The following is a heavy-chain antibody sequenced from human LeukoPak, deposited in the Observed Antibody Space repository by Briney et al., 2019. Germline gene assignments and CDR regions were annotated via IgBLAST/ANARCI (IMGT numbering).Heavy chain of an antibody. D-gene: IGHD2-2*01. V-gene: IGHV3-15*01. CDR2: IKSKTNGGTT. J-gene: IGHJ4*02. CDR3: ARGFCSSTSCYQGPFDF. CDR1: GFTFSNAW. Sequence: EGSLRLSCAASGFTFSNAWMSWVRQAPGKGLEWVGRIKSKTNGGTTDYAAPVKGRFIISRDDSKNTLYLQMNSLRTEDTAVYYCARGFCSSTSCYQGPFDFWGQGTLVTVSS.